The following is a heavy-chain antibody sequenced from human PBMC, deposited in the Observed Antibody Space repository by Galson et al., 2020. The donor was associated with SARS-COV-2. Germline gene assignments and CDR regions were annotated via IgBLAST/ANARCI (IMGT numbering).Heavy chain of an antibody. CDR2: IRSKAYGGTT. CDR1: GFSFGDYA. V-gene: IGHV3-49*03. J-gene: IGHJ6*02. Sequence: QAGGSLRLSCIGSGFSFGDYAMSWFRQAPGKGLEWVGFIRSKAYGGTTEYAASVKGRFTISRDDSKSIAYLQMNSLKTEDTAVYYCTTNRGFGYDSCGYYSYYYYGVGVWGQGTTVTVSS. D-gene: IGHD3-22*01. CDR3: TTNRGFGYDSCGYYSYYYYGVGV.